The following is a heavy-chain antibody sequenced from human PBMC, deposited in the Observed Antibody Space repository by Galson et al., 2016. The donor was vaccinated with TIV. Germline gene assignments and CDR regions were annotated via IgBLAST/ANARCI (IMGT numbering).Heavy chain of an antibody. Sequence: SLRLSCAASGLSVSINYMTWVRQAPGKGLEWVSLISDGGNTYYPDSVKGRFSISRDKSKNTLYLQMNSPRVEDKAVYYCARDRIVDATYYYYYYGMDVWGQGTAVTVSS. CDR3: ARDRIVDATYYYYYYGMDV. CDR2: ISDGGNT. D-gene: IGHD1-26*01. V-gene: IGHV3-66*02. J-gene: IGHJ6*02. CDR1: GLSVSINY.